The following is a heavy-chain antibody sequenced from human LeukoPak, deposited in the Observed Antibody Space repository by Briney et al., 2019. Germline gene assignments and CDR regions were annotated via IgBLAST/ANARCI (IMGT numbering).Heavy chain of an antibody. CDR3: AKDRSIAAAGLSDAFDI. D-gene: IGHD6-13*01. V-gene: IGHV3-30*18. CDR2: ISYDGSNK. Sequence: GGSLRLSCAASGFTFSSYGMHWVRQAPGKGLEWVAVISYDGSNKYYADSVKGRFTISRDNAKNSLYLQMNSLRAEDTALYYCAKDRSIAAAGLSDAFDIWGQGTMVTVSS. CDR1: GFTFSSYG. J-gene: IGHJ3*02.